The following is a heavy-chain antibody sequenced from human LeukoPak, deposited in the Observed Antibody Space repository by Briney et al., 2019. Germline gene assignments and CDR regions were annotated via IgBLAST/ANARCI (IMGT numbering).Heavy chain of an antibody. J-gene: IGHJ4*02. Sequence: PGGSLRLSCAASGFTFSSYAMSWVRQAPGKGLEWVSAIGGSGGSTYYADSVKGRFTISRDNSKNTLYLQMNSLRAEDTAVYYCAKKYDGSARMYLYDYWGQGTLVTVSS. D-gene: IGHD3-10*01. CDR3: AKKYDGSARMYLYDY. CDR1: GFTFSSYA. V-gene: IGHV3-23*01. CDR2: IGGSGGST.